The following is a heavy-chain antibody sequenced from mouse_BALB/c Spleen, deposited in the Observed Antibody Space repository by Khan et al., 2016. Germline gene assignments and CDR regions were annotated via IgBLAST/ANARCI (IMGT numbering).Heavy chain of an antibody. V-gene: IGHV4-1*02. D-gene: IGHD1-1*01. J-gene: IGHJ2*01. CDR1: GFDFSRYW. CDR3: GRLYYDGFVDY. CDR2: INPDSSTI. Sequence: EVKLLESGGGLVQPGGSLKLSCAASGFDFSRYWMSWVRQAPGKGLEWIGEINPDSSTINYKPSLKDKFIISRDNAKNTLYLQMSKVRSEDTALCYCGRLYYDGFVDYWGQGTTLTVSA.